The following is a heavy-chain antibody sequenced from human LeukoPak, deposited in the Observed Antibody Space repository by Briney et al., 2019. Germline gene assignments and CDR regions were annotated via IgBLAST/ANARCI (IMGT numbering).Heavy chain of an antibody. D-gene: IGHD2-15*01. CDR2: IISILGIA. Sequence: GSSVKVSCKASGGTFSSYAISWVRQAPGQGLEWMGRIISILGIANYAQKFQGRVTITADKSTSTAYMELSSLRSEDTAVYYCARGSKVCSGGSCYSVVSDWFDPWGQGTLVTVSS. CDR3: ARGSKVCSGGSCYSVVSDWFDP. V-gene: IGHV1-69*04. CDR1: GGTFSSYA. J-gene: IGHJ5*02.